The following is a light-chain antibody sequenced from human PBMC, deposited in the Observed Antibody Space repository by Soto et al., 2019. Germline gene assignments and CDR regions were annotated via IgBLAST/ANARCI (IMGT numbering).Light chain of an antibody. Sequence: DIQMTQSPSTLSASVGDRVTITCRASQSINTWLAWYQHKSGKAPKLLISKASSLETGVPSRFSGSASGTEFTLTISSLQPGDFATYYCQQYHSYPLTFGGGTKVDIK. CDR2: KAS. CDR1: QSINTW. V-gene: IGKV1-5*03. CDR3: QQYHSYPLT. J-gene: IGKJ4*01.